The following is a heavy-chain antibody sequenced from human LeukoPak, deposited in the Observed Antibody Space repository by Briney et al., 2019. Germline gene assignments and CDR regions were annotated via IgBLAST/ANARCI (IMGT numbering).Heavy chain of an antibody. CDR2: IIPILGIA. V-gene: IGHV1-69*04. Sequence: ASVKVSCKASGGTFSSYAISWVRQAPGQGLEWMGRIIPILGIANYAQKFQGRVTITADKSTSTAYMELSSLRSEDTAVYYCARGLVPAAHYYYYYGMDVWGQGTTVTVSS. CDR1: GGTFSSYA. D-gene: IGHD2-2*01. CDR3: ARGLVPAAHYYYYYGMDV. J-gene: IGHJ6*02.